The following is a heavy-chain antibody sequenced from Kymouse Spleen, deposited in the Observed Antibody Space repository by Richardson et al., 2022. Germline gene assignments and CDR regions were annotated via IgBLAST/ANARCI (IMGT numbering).Heavy chain of an antibody. CDR2: IYYSGST. CDR1: GGSVSSGSYY. J-gene: IGHJ6*02. D-gene: IGHD2-2*02. Sequence: QVQLQESGPGLVKPSETLSLTCTVSGGSVSSGSYYWSWIRQPPGKGLEWIGYIYYSGSTNYNPSLKSRVTISVDTSKNQFSLKLSSVTAADTAVYYCAREYCSSTSCYGYYYYGMDVWGQGTTVTVSS. V-gene: IGHV4-61*01. CDR3: AREYCSSTSCYGYYYYGMDV.